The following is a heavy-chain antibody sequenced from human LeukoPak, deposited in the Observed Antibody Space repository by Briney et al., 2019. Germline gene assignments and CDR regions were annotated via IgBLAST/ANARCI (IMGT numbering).Heavy chain of an antibody. J-gene: IGHJ4*02. V-gene: IGHV3-53*01. CDR1: GFTVSNNY. Sequence: GGSLRLSCAASGFTVSNNYLSWLRQAPGKGVEWVSIIYTDGGTYYADSVKGRFTISRDNSKNTLYLQMNSLRADDTAVYYCAREQPPGVYFDYWGQGTLVTVSS. CDR2: IYTDGGT. D-gene: IGHD3-10*01. CDR3: AREQPPGVYFDY.